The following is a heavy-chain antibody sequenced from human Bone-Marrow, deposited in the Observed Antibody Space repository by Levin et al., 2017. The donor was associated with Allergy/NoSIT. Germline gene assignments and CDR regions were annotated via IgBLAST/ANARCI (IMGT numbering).Heavy chain of an antibody. J-gene: IGHJ4*02. Sequence: GASVKVSCKASGYTFTSYDINWVRQATGQGLEWMGWMNPNSGNTGYAQKFQGRVTMTRNTSISTAYMELSSLRSEDTAVYYCARVFNRDRRVGRSWYGYWGQGTLVTVSS. V-gene: IGHV1-8*01. CDR2: MNPNSGNT. CDR1: GYTFTSYD. D-gene: IGHD2-15*01. CDR3: ARVFNRDRRVGRSWYGY.